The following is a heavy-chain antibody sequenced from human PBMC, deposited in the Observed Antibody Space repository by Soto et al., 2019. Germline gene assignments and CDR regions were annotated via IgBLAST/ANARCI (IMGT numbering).Heavy chain of an antibody. J-gene: IGHJ4*02. Sequence: PGGSLRLSCAASGFTFSSYAMSWVRQAPGKGLEWVSAISGSGGSTYYADSVKGRFTISRDNSKNTLYLQMNSLRAEDTAVYYCAKASLIPAAIPVAKEYSYYFDYWGQGTLVTVSS. V-gene: IGHV3-23*01. D-gene: IGHD2-2*01. CDR2: ISGSGGST. CDR1: GFTFSSYA. CDR3: AKASLIPAAIPVAKEYSYYFDY.